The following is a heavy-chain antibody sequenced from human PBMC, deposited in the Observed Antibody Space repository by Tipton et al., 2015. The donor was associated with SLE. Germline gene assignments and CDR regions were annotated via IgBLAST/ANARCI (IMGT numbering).Heavy chain of an antibody. Sequence: SLRLSCAASGFNFSVFYMSWIRQTPGKGLEWVSYISGSGGTIYYADSLKGRFTISRDNAKNSLYLQMNSLRAEDTAVYYCARGWFGELPFDYWGQGTLVTVSS. D-gene: IGHD3-10*01. CDR2: ISGSGGTI. J-gene: IGHJ4*02. CDR1: GFNFSVFY. CDR3: ARGWFGELPFDY. V-gene: IGHV3-11*04.